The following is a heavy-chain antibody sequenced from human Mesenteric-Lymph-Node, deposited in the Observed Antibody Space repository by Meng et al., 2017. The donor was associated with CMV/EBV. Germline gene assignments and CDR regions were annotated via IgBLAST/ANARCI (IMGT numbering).Heavy chain of an antibody. CDR1: GVTFSSCA. Sequence: ASGVTFSSCAKRWDRPAPGKALAWVSAISGSGGSTYYADSVKGRFTTSRDNSKNTLFLQVNSLRAEDTAVYYCAKDLYASSWYYFDYWGQGTLVTVSS. V-gene: IGHV3-23*01. J-gene: IGHJ4*02. CDR2: ISGSGGST. D-gene: IGHD6-13*01. CDR3: AKDLYASSWYYFDY.